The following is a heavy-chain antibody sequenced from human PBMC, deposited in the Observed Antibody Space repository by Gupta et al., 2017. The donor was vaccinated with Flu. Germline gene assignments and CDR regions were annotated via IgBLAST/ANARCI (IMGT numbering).Heavy chain of an antibody. J-gene: IGHJ4*02. CDR1: GFSLSTTGLA. CDR2: VYSDDHR. CDR3: AHCPTENSCDRGYFDF. D-gene: IGHD1/OR15-1a*01. Sequence: QVTLKASGPTLVRPTQTLTLTCTFSGFSLSTTGLAVVCIRQPPGEALEWLAVVYSDDHRRYSPSLGSRLTITKDTSNSQVFLTVTNVDPVDTATDYCAHCPTENSCDRGYFDFWGQGILVTVSS. V-gene: IGHV2-5*02.